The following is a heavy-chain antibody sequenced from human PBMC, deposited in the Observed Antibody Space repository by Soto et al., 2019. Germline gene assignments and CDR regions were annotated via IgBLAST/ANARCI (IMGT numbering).Heavy chain of an antibody. CDR3: ERGSGSYYYYYMDV. CDR2: IYYSGST. D-gene: IGHD3-10*01. J-gene: IGHJ6*03. V-gene: IGHV4-59*01. Sequence: SETLSLTCTVSGCSISSYHCSWIRQPPGKGLEWIGYIYYSGSTNYNPSLKSRVTISVDTSKNQFSLKLSSVTAADTAVYYCERGSGSYYYYYMDVWGKGTTVTVT. CDR1: GCSISSYH.